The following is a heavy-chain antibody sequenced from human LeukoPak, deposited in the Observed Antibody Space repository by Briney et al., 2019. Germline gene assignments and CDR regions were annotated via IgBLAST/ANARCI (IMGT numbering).Heavy chain of an antibody. Sequence: RSLRRSCAASGFTFSNSAMHWVRQAPGKGLEWMTFISYDGSSKYYADAAKGRFTISRDNSKNTLYLEMSSLGLQDTAVYYCTEERDRDGYFRYWGQG. D-gene: IGHD2-8*01. V-gene: IGHV3-30-3*02. CDR2: ISYDGSSK. J-gene: IGHJ4*02. CDR3: TEERDRDGYFRY. CDR1: GFTFSNSA.